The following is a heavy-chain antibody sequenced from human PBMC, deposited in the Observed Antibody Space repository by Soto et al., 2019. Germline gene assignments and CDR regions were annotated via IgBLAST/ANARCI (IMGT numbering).Heavy chain of an antibody. CDR1: AGSLRDHY. CDR2: VKHSGST. CDR3: ARGPRH. Sequence: PSETLSLTCAVYAGSLRDHYWSWIRQPPGKGLEWIGEVKHSGSTNFNPSLKSRVTISVDTSKNQFSLKLTSVTAADTAVYYCARGPRHWGQGALVTVSS. J-gene: IGHJ4*02. V-gene: IGHV4-34*01.